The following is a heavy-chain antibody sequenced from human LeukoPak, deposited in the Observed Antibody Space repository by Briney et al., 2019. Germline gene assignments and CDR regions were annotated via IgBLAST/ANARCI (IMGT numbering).Heavy chain of an antibody. D-gene: IGHD3-22*01. J-gene: IGHJ5*02. CDR1: GYTFTSYG. CDR3: ARDRETVYYDSSGYLNWFDP. V-gene: IGHV1-18*01. CDR2: ISAYNGNT. Sequence: ASVKVSCKASGYTFTSYGISWMRQAPGQGLEWMGWISAYNGNTNYAQKLQGRVTMTADTSTGTAYMELRSLRSDDTAVYYCARDRETVYYDSSGYLNWFDPWGQGTLVTVSS.